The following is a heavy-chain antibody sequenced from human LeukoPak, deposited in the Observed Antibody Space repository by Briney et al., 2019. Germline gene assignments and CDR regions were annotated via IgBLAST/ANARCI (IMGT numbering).Heavy chain of an antibody. CDR2: ISSGGGGT. J-gene: IGHJ4*02. CDR3: AIERAYSSGSLNY. V-gene: IGHV3-23*01. CDR1: GFTFSSYA. Sequence: GGSLRLSCAASGFTFSSYAMSWVRQAPGKGLEWVSGISSGGGGTYYVDSGKGRFTISRDNSKNTLYLQMNSRRGEDTAVYYCAIERAYSSGSLNYWGQGTLVTVSS. D-gene: IGHD6-19*01.